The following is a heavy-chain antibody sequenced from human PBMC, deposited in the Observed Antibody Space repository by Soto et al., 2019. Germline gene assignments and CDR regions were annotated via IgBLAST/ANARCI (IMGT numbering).Heavy chain of an antibody. CDR1: EGGGSFSSNNHY. J-gene: IGHJ6*02. CDR2: TYYNGNA. D-gene: IGHD3-22*01. Sequence: PSETLSLTCTVSEGGGSFSSNNHYWVWIRQPPGKGLEWIGTTYYNGNAYYNPSLKSRVTISVDTSKNQFSLKLSSVTAADTAVYYCARHNYDGSGYYYYYYGMDVWGQGTTVTVSS. CDR3: ARHNYDGSGYYYYYYGMDV. V-gene: IGHV4-39*01.